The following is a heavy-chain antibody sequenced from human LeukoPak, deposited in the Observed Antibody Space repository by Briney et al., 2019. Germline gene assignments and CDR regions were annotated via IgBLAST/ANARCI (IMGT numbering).Heavy chain of an antibody. CDR1: GDSISSSIYY. J-gene: IGHJ5*02. Sequence: SEALSLTCTVSGDSISSSIYYWGRLRQPPGKGLEWVGCIYYNGYTYYTSSLQSRVTIFVDTSKNQFSLKFISVTAAGTAVYYCARQGGDTMVRGVVRDWFDPWGQGTLVTVSS. CDR3: ARQGGDTMVRGVVRDWFDP. V-gene: IGHV4-39*01. D-gene: IGHD3-10*01. CDR2: IYYNGYT.